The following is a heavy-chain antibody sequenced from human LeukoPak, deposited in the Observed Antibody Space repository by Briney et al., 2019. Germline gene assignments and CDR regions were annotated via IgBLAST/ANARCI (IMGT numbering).Heavy chain of an antibody. CDR3: AKGGIYDSSGYYAIFFDY. CDR1: GFPFSSFG. J-gene: IGHJ4*02. V-gene: IGHV3-64D*06. Sequence: GGSLRLSCSASGFPFSSFGMHWVRQAPGKGLEYVSTISNNGASTYYADSVRGRFTISRDNSKNMFYLQMNSLRAEDAAVYYCAKGGIYDSSGYYAIFFDYWGQGTLVTVSS. D-gene: IGHD3-22*01. CDR2: ISNNGAST.